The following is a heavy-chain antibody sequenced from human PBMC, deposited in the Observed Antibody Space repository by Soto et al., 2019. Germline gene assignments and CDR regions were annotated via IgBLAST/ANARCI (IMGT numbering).Heavy chain of an antibody. CDR1: GYSFTGYY. CDR3: ARGGWGTGCYPLRYFDY. J-gene: IGHJ4*02. D-gene: IGHD3-9*01. Sequence: HEHLVQSGAEVKRPGASLKVSCKASGYSFTGYYIHWVRQAPAQGLEWMGWINPDSGATNYAQNCRGRVTLTSATSIISASLDLTSVTSDDTAFYYCARGGWGTGCYPLRYFDYLGQGTVVIVSS. V-gene: IGHV1-2*02. CDR2: INPDSGAT.